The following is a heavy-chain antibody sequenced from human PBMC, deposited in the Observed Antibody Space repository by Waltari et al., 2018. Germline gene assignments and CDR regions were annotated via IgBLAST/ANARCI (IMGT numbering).Heavy chain of an antibody. CDR3: ARGESARESNPFDI. D-gene: IGHD3-10*01. Sequence: QVQLQQWGAGLLKPSEPLSLTCAVYGGSFSGYYWSWIRQPPGKGLEWIGEINHSGSTNYNPSLKSRVTISVDTSKNQFSLKLSSVTAADTAVYYCARGESARESNPFDIWGQGTMVTVSS. V-gene: IGHV4-34*01. CDR1: GGSFSGYY. CDR2: INHSGST. J-gene: IGHJ3*02.